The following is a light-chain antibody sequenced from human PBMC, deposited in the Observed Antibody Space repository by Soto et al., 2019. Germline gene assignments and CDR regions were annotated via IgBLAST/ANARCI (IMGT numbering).Light chain of an antibody. CDR3: QQRSNWRWT. J-gene: IGKJ1*01. V-gene: IGKV3-11*01. CDR2: DAS. CDR1: QSVSSY. Sequence: EIVLTQSPATLSLSPGERATLSCRASQSVSSYLAWYQQNPGQAPRLLIYDASNRATGIPARFSGSGSGTDFTLTISSLEPEDFAVYYCQQRSNWRWTFGQGTKVDIK.